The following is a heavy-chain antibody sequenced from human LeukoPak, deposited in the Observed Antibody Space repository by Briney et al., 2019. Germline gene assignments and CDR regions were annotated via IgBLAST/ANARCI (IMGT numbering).Heavy chain of an antibody. V-gene: IGHV4-59*01. Sequence: SETLSLTCTVSGGSISSYCWSWIRQPPGKGLEWMGYIYYSGSTNYNPSLNSRVTMSVDTSKNQFSLKLSSVTAADTAVYYCARWIAAAGTEYYFDYWGQGTLVTVSS. J-gene: IGHJ4*02. CDR1: GGSISSYC. CDR2: IYYSGST. CDR3: ARWIAAAGTEYYFDY. D-gene: IGHD6-13*01.